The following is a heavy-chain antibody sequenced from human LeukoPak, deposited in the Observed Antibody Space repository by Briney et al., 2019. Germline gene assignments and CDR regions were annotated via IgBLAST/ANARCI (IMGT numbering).Heavy chain of an antibody. Sequence: SETLSLTCTVSGGSISSYYWSWIRQPPGKGLEWIGYIYYSGSTNYNPSLKSRVTISVDTSKNQFSLKLSSVTAADTAVYYCARDRSGWHEDNDAFDIWGQGTMVTVSS. V-gene: IGHV4-59*01. J-gene: IGHJ3*02. CDR2: IYYSGST. CDR3: ARDRSGWHEDNDAFDI. D-gene: IGHD6-19*01. CDR1: GGSISSYY.